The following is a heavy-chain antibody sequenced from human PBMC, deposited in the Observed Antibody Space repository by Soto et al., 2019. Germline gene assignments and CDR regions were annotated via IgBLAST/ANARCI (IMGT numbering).Heavy chain of an antibody. D-gene: IGHD3-10*01. V-gene: IGHV3-21*01. CDR1: GFTFSSYS. CDR3: ARVPPESFDYYGMDV. CDR2: ISSSSSYI. J-gene: IGHJ6*02. Sequence: EVQLVESGGGLVKPGGSLRLSCAASGFTFSSYSMNWVRQAPGKGLEWVSSISSSSSYIYYADSVKGRFTISRDNAKNSLYLQMNSLRAEDTAVYYCARVPPESFDYYGMDVGGQGTTVTVSS.